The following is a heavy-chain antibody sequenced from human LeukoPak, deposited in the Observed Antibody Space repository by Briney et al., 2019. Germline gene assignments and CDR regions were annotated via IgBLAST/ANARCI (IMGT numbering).Heavy chain of an antibody. CDR1: GGSFSGYY. V-gene: IGHV4-34*01. CDR2: INHSGST. D-gene: IGHD3-22*01. Sequence: SETLSLTCAVYGGSFSGYYWSWIRQPPGKGLEWIGEINHSGSTNYNPSLKSRVTISVDTSKNQFSLKLSSVPAADTAVYYCARDRGRITMIARDAFDIWGQGTMATVSS. CDR3: ARDRGRITMIARDAFDI. J-gene: IGHJ3*02.